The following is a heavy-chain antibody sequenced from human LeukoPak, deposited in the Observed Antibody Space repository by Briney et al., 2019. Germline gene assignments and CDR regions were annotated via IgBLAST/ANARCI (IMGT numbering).Heavy chain of an antibody. Sequence: TTSETLSLTCTVSGGSIGSSSYYWGWIRQPPGKGLEWIGSIYYSGSTYYNPSLKSRVTISVDTSKNQFSLKLSSVTAADTAVYYCARRDYYDSSGDWFDPWGQGTLVTVSS. CDR1: GGSIGSSSYY. V-gene: IGHV4-39*01. CDR3: ARRDYYDSSGDWFDP. CDR2: IYYSGST. J-gene: IGHJ5*02. D-gene: IGHD3-22*01.